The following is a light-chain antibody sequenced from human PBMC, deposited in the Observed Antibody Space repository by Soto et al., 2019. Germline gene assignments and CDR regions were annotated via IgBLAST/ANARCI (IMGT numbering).Light chain of an antibody. CDR1: SSNIGSNT. V-gene: IGLV1-44*01. CDR3: AAWDDSLYGWV. Sequence: QSVLTQPPSASGTPGQRVTISCSGSSSNIGSNTVNWYQQLPGTAPPLLIYYNNQRPSGVPDRFSGSTSGASASLAISGLQSEDEAHYYCAAWDDSLYGWVFGGGTKVTVL. J-gene: IGLJ3*02. CDR2: YNN.